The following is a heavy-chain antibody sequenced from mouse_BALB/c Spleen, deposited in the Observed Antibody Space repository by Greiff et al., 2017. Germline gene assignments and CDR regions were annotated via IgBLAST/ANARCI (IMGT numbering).Heavy chain of an antibody. J-gene: IGHJ4*01. CDR1: GFTFTDYY. D-gene: IGHD1-2*01. CDR2: IRNKANGYTT. Sequence: EVKLVESGGGLVQPGGSLRLSCATSGFTFTDYYMSWVRQPPGKALEWLGFIRNKANGYTTEYSASVKGRFTISRDNSQSILYLQMNTLRAEDSATYDCARDMLRLRYYAMDYWGQGTSVTVSS. V-gene: IGHV7-3*02. CDR3: ARDMLRLRYYAMDY.